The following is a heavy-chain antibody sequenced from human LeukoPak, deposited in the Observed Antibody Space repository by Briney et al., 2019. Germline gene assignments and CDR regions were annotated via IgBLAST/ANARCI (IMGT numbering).Heavy chain of an antibody. J-gene: IGHJ4*02. D-gene: IGHD1-26*01. V-gene: IGHV4-34*01. Sequence: KASETLSLTCAVYGGSFSGYYWSWIRQPPGKGLEWIGEINHSGSTNYNPSLKSRVTISVDTSKNQFSLKLSSVTAADTAVYYCARVGARVCFDYWGQGTLVTVSS. CDR3: ARVGARVCFDY. CDR1: GGSFSGYY. CDR2: INHSGST.